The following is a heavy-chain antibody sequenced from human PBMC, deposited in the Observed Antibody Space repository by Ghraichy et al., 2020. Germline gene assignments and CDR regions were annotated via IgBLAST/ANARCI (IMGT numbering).Heavy chain of an antibody. CDR3: TRLRSIVGADY. CDR1: GFTFSGSA. V-gene: IGHV3-73*01. D-gene: IGHD6-6*01. J-gene: IGHJ4*02. Sequence: AGSLRLSCAASGFTFSGSAMHWVRQASGKGLEWIGRIRTKSNKYATLYGASVKGRFTISRDDSKNTVYLQMNSLKTEDTALYYCTRLRSIVGADYWGQGTLVTVSS. CDR2: IRTKSNKYAT.